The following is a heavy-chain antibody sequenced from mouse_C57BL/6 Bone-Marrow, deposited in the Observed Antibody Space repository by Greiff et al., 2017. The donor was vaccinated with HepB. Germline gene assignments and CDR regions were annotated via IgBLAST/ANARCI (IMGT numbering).Heavy chain of an antibody. CDR1: GFSLSTFGMG. CDR2: IWWDDDK. V-gene: IGHV8-8*01. D-gene: IGHD1-1*01. J-gene: IGHJ2*01. CDR3: ARIETAMYYGSTPFDY. Sequence: QVQLQQSGPGILQPSQTLSLTCSFSGFSLSTFGMGVGWIRQPSGKGLEWLAHIWWDDDKYYNPALKSRLTISKDTSKNQVFLKIANVDTADTATYYCARIETAMYYGSTPFDYWGQGTTLTVSS.